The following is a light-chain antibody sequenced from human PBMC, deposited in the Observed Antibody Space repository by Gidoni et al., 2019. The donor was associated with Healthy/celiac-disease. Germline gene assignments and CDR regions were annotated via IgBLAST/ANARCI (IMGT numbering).Light chain of an antibody. CDR3: QSYDSSLSGYV. CDR2: GNS. CDR1: SSNIGADYD. V-gene: IGLV1-40*01. J-gene: IGLJ1*01. Sequence: QSVLTQPPSVSEAPGQRVTIPCTGSSSNIGADYDVHWYQQLPGTAPKLLIYGNSNRPSGVPDRFSGSKSGTSASLAITGLQAEDEADYYCQSYDSSLSGYVFGTGTKVTVL.